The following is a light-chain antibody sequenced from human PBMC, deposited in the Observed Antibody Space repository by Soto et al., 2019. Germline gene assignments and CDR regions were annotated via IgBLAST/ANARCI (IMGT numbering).Light chain of an antibody. V-gene: IGKV4-1*01. CDR3: HQCYCPPPT. CDR2: WAS. J-gene: IGKJ1*01. CDR1: QRGLYASFNKNY. Sequence: DIVMTQSPDSLAVSLGERATIHCKSSQRGLYASFNKNYLAWYQQRPGQPPKLLMYWASTRESGVSDRFSGSGSWTDFILTINNVQAEDVAFDYCHQCYCPPPTFGQGTKVEVK.